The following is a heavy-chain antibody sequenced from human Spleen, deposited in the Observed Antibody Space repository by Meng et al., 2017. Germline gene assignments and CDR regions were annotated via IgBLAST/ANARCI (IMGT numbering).Heavy chain of an antibody. J-gene: IGHJ4*02. Sequence: QVQIVQSGAEVKKPGASVKVSCKASGYTFTGYYMHWVRQAPGQGLEWMGRINPNSGDTNYVQKFQGRVTMTRDTSISTAYMELSRLKSDDTAVYYCVNSVANFDHWGQGTLVTSPQ. V-gene: IGHV1-2*06. D-gene: IGHD5-12*01. CDR2: INPNSGDT. CDR1: GYTFTGYY. CDR3: VNSVANFDH.